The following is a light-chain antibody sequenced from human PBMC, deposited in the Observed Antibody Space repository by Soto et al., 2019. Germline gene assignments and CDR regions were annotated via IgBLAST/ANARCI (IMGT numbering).Light chain of an antibody. CDR3: QSYDSSLSGVL. CDR1: SSNIGAGYD. CDR2: GNS. J-gene: IGLJ2*01. V-gene: IGLV1-40*01. Sequence: QSVLTQPPSVSGAPGQRVTISCTGSSSNIGAGYDVHWYQQLPGTGPKLLIYGNSNRPSGVPDRFSVSKSGTSASLAITGLQADDEADYYCQSYDSSLSGVLFGGGTKLTVL.